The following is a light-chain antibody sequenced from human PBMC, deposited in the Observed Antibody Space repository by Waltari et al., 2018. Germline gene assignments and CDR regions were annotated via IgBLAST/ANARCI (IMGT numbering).Light chain of an antibody. V-gene: IGKV2-30*02. Sequence: VVMTQSPLSLPVTLGQPASISCTSSRSLVHSDGNTHLIWFQQRPGHSPRRLIYKVAQRDSGVPDRFSGSGSGTDYTLNISSVAAEDVGVYYCTQGTHWPYTFGQGTKVDIK. CDR1: RSLVHSDGNTH. CDR2: KVA. CDR3: TQGTHWPYT. J-gene: IGKJ2*01.